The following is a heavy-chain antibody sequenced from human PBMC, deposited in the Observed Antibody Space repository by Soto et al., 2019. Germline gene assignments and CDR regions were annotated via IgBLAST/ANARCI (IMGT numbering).Heavy chain of an antibody. CDR2: IWYDGSNK. Sequence: GGSLRLSCAASGFTFSSYGMHWVRQAPGKGLEWVAVIWYDGSNKYYADSVKGRFTISRDNSKNTLYLQMNSLRAEDTAVYYCARDAEHRGYCSSTSCLGYYYYYMDVWGKRTTVTVSS. CDR1: GFTFSSYG. J-gene: IGHJ6*03. CDR3: ARDAEHRGYCSSTSCLGYYYYYMDV. V-gene: IGHV3-33*01. D-gene: IGHD2-2*01.